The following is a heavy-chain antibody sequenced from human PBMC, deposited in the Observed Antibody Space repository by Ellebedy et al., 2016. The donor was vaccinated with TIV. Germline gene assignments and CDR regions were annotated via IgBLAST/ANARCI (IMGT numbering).Heavy chain of an antibody. Sequence: SVKVSXXASGGTFSSYAISWVRQAPGQGLEWMGGIIPIFGTANYAQKFQGRVTITADESTSTAYMELSSLRSEDTDVYYCATTWSGLWGYYYGMDVWGQGTTVTVSS. D-gene: IGHD2-21*01. CDR3: ATTWSGLWGYYYGMDV. CDR2: IIPIFGTA. J-gene: IGHJ6*02. CDR1: GGTFSSYA. V-gene: IGHV1-69*13.